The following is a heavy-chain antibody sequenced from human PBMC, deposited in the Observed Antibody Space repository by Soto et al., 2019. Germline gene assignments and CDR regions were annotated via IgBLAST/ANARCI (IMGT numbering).Heavy chain of an antibody. CDR3: AKDTGPN. J-gene: IGHJ4*02. Sequence: GGSLRLSCAASGFAFYNYAMHWFRQAPGKGLEWVSGISWNSNTIAYADSVKGRFTISRDNAKNSLYLQMNSLRAEDTAFYYCAKDTGPNWGQGTLVTVSS. CDR2: ISWNSNTI. V-gene: IGHV3-9*01. CDR1: GFAFYNYA.